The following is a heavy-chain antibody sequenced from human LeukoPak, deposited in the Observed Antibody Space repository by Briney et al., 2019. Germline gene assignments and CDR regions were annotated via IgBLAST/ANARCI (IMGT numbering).Heavy chain of an antibody. V-gene: IGHV1-2*02. CDR2: INPNSGGT. Sequence: ASVKVSCKASGYTFTGYYMHWVRQAPGQGLEWMGWINPNSGGTNYAQKFQGRVTMTRDTPISTAYMELSRLRSDDTAVYYCARDSSGWYVPARVFNYWGQGTLVTVSS. J-gene: IGHJ4*02. D-gene: IGHD6-19*01. CDR3: ARDSSGWYVPARVFNY. CDR1: GYTFTGYY.